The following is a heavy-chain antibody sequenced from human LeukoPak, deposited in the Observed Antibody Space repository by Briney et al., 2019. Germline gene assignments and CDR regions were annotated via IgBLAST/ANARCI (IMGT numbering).Heavy chain of an antibody. V-gene: IGHV4-38-2*01. J-gene: IGHJ4*02. CDR1: GYSISSGYY. CDR2: IYHSGRT. Sequence: SETLSLTCAVYGYSISSGYYWGWIRQPPGKGLGWIGSIYHSGRTSHNPSLKRRVTISVDTPKHQISLKPGLLTGPDTAVYYCARRGSGYFFDYWGQGTLVTVSS. CDR3: ARRGSGYFFDY. D-gene: IGHD3-22*01.